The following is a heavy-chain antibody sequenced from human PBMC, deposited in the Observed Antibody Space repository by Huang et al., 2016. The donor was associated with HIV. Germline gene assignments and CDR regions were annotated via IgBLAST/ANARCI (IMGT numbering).Heavy chain of an antibody. J-gene: IGHJ4*02. CDR2: IIPTLGKA. CDR3: ATVDYYDTSGPQRGYFDN. V-gene: IGHV1-69*01. CDR1: GGSFRNFA. D-gene: IGHD3-22*01. Sequence: QVQLVQSGAEVKKPGSSVKVSCKASGGSFRNFAIGWVRQAPGQGLAWMGGIIPTLGKANYAQKVQVRVTIIADESTSTAYMELSSLRSEDTAVYYCATVDYYDTSGPQRGYFDNWGQGTLVTVSS.